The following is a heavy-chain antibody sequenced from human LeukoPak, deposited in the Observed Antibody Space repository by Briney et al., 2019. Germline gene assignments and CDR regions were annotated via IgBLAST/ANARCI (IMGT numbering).Heavy chain of an antibody. V-gene: IGHV3-23*01. CDR3: AKDVKTMTDLDS. CDR2: ISGGTTST. J-gene: IGHJ4*02. Sequence: PGGSLRLSCAASGFTFSSYAMSWVRQPLGKGLEWVSVISGGTTSTYYADSVKGRFTISRDNSKNILYLQMNSLRAEDTAVYYCAKDVKTMTDLDSWGQGTLVTVSS. CDR1: GFTFSSYA. D-gene: IGHD1-1*01.